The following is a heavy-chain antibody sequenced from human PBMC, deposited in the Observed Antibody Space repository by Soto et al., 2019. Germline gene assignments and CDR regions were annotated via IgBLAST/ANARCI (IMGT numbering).Heavy chain of an antibody. CDR3: AKDSSRDY. CDR1: GFTLSNSG. CDR2: IQYDGSSK. Sequence: GGSLRLSCAASGFTLSNSGMQWVRQAPGKGLEWVAVIQYDGSSKYDAESVKGRFTISRDDSKNTLYLQMNSLRREDTAVYYCAKDSSRDYWGQGTLVSVS. J-gene: IGHJ4*02. V-gene: IGHV3-30*18.